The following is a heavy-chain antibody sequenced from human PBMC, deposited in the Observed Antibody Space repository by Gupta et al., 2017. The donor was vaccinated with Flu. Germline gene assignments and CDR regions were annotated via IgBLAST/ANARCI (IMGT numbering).Heavy chain of an antibody. V-gene: IGHV3-21*01. CDR2: ISSSSTYI. Sequence: EVQLVESGGGLVRPGGSMRIGCPAFGFTFSNYNMNLVRQAPGKGLDWVSSISSSSTYIYYAHSVKGRFTISSDNANNSLYLQMKSLRAEDTAVYYCARGSGIGSMDVGGQGTTVTVSS. D-gene: IGHD3-10*01. CDR1: GFTFSNYN. CDR3: ARGSGIGSMDV. J-gene: IGHJ6*02.